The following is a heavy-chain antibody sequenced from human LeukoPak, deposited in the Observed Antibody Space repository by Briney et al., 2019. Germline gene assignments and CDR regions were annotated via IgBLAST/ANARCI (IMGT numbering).Heavy chain of an antibody. V-gene: IGHV3-74*01. CDR2: IDNDGNGI. Sequence: PGGSLRLSCAASGFMFSGSWMHWVRQGPEKGLELVSRIDNDGNGIIYADSVKGRFTTSRDNAKNTLYLQMSSLRVEDTAVYYCATRGGWEPSSGVVTHIDVWGKGTTVTVSS. J-gene: IGHJ6*03. D-gene: IGHD3-3*01. CDR1: GFMFSGSW. CDR3: ATRGGWEPSSGVVTHIDV.